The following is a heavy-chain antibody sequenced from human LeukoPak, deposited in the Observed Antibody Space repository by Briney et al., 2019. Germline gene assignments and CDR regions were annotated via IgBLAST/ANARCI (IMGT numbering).Heavy chain of an antibody. J-gene: IGHJ4*02. V-gene: IGHV4-30-2*01. Sequence: PSETLSLTCTVSGGSISSGGYYWSWIWQPPGKGLEWIGYIYHSGSTYYNPSLKSRVTISVDRSKNQFSLKLSSVTAADTAVYYCAREGAGIAAAGSDYWGQGTLVTVSS. D-gene: IGHD6-13*01. CDR2: IYHSGST. CDR3: AREGAGIAAAGSDY. CDR1: GGSISSGGYY.